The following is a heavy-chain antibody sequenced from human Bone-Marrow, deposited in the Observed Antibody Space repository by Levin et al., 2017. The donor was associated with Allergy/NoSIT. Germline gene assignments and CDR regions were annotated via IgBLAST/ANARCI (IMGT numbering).Heavy chain of an antibody. CDR3: ARAIVRGSPYYYHGMDV. D-gene: IGHD1-1*01. J-gene: IGHJ6*02. V-gene: IGHV2-70*13. CDR1: GFSLTTTGLS. CDR2: IDWDGEK. Sequence: SGPTLVKPTQTLTLTCTFSGFSLTTTGLSVNWIRQPPGKALEWLAIIDWDGEKYYSTSLKTRLTISKDTSKNQVVLTMTNMGPLDTATYYCARAIVRGSPYYYHGMDVWGQGTTVTVSS.